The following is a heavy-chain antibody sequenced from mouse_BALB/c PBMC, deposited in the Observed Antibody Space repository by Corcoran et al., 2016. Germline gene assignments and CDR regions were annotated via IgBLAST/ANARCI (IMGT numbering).Heavy chain of an antibody. J-gene: IGHJ4*01. Sequence: EVLLQQSGPELVKPGASVKMSCKASGYTFTSYVMHWVKQKPGQGLEWIGYINPYNDGTKYNEKFKGKATLTSDKSSSTAYMELSSLTSEDSAVYYCARYGSSYYYAMDYWGQGTSVTVSS. V-gene: IGHV1S136*01. CDR3: ARYGSSYYYAMDY. D-gene: IGHD1-1*01. CDR1: GYTFTSYV. CDR2: INPYNDGT.